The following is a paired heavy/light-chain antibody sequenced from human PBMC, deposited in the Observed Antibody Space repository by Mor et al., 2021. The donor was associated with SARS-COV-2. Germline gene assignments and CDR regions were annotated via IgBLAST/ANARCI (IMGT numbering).Heavy chain of an antibody. J-gene: IGHJ6*02. D-gene: IGHD6-19*01. V-gene: IGHV3-48*02. CDR3: AREREKTSGWYKFRAYYYYGMDV. CDR1: GFTFSSYS. CDR2: ISSSSSTI. Sequence: EVQLVESGGGLVQPGGSLRLSCAASGFTFSSYSMNWVRQAPGKGLEWVSYISSSSSTIYYADSVKGRFTISRDNAKNSLYLQMNSLRDEDTAVYYCAREREKTSGWYKFRAYYYYGMDVWGQGTTVTVSS.
Light chain of an antibody. Sequence: AIRMTQSPFSLSASVGDRVTITCWASQGISSYLAWYQQKPAKAPKLFIYYASSLQSGVPSRFSGSGSGTDYTLTISSLQPEDFATYYCQQYYSTLQTFGGGTKVEIK. CDR1: QGISSY. V-gene: IGKV1D-43*01. J-gene: IGKJ4*01. CDR3: QQYYSTLQT. CDR2: YAS.